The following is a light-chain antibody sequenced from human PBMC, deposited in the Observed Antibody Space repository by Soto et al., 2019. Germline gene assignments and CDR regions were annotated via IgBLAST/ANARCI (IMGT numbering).Light chain of an antibody. J-gene: IGKJ5*01. CDR2: AAS. CDR1: QGISNY. V-gene: IGKV1-17*03. CDR3: LQHNSYPPT. Sequence: DIQMTQSPSAMSESVGDRVTITCRASQGISNYLAWFKQKPGKVPKRLIYAASSLESGVQSRFSGRGSATEFILTISSLQPKDFATYYCLQHNSYPPTFGQGKRLEIK.